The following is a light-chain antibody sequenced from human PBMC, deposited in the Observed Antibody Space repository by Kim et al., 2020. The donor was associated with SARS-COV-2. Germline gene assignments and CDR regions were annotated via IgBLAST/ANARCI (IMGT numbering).Light chain of an antibody. J-gene: IGLJ3*02. V-gene: IGLV3-19*01. CDR1: SLRSYY. CDR2: GKN. CDR3: NSRDSSGNHWV. Sequence: SSELTQDPAVSVALGQTVRITCQGDSLRSYYASWYQQKPGQAPVLVIYGKNNRPSGIPDRFSGSSSGNTASLTITGAQAEDEADYYCNSRDSSGNHWVFGGETQLSGL.